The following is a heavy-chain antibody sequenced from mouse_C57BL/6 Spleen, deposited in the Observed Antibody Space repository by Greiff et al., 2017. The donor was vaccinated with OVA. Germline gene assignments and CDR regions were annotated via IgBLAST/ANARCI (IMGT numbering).Heavy chain of an antibody. CDR3: ARNHYYGSRYFDY. J-gene: IGHJ2*01. CDR1: GFSFTSYA. Sequence: VKLMESGPGLVAPSQRLSITCTVSGFSFTSYAISWVRQPPGKGLEWLGVICTGGGTNYNSALNSRLSISKDNSKSQVFLKMNSLQTDDTARYYCARNHYYGSRYFDYWGQGTTLTVSS. CDR2: ICTGGGT. V-gene: IGHV2-9-1*01. D-gene: IGHD1-1*01.